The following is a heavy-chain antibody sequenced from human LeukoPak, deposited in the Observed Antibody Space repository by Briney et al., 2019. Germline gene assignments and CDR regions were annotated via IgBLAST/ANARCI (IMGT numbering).Heavy chain of an antibody. CDR1: GYTLTELS. D-gene: IGHD1-26*01. Sequence: ASVKVSCKVSGYTLTELSMHWVRQAPGKGLEWMGGFDPEDGETIYAQKFQGRVTMIEDTSTDTAYMELSSLRSEDTAVYYCATGEASSGPPDYWGQGTLVTVSS. J-gene: IGHJ4*02. V-gene: IGHV1-24*01. CDR3: ATGEASSGPPDY. CDR2: FDPEDGET.